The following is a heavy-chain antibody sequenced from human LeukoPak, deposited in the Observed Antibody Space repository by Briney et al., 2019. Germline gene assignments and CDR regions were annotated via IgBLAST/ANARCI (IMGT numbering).Heavy chain of an antibody. Sequence: GGSLRLSCAASGFTFSSYAMSWVRQAPGKGLEWVSAISGSGGSTYYADSVKGRFTISRGNSKNTLYLQMNSLRAEDTAVYYCAKYAIRGVIRHRHFDYWGQGTLVTVSS. D-gene: IGHD3-10*01. V-gene: IGHV3-23*01. CDR3: AKYAIRGVIRHRHFDY. J-gene: IGHJ4*02. CDR2: ISGSGGST. CDR1: GFTFSSYA.